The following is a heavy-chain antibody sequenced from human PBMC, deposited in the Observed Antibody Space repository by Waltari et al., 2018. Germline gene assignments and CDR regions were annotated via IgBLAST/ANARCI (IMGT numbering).Heavy chain of an antibody. J-gene: IGHJ3*02. CDR2: ISSSSSAI. CDR3: TRSLTSGRGAFDI. Sequence: EVQLVESGGGLEQPGGSLRLSCAASGFIFSSYSLNWARRAPGKGLEWVSYISSSSSAIYYADSVKGRFTISRDNAKNSLYLQMNSLRAEDTAVYYCTRSLTSGRGAFDIWGQGTKVTVSS. D-gene: IGHD2-15*01. CDR1: GFIFSSYS. V-gene: IGHV3-48*04.